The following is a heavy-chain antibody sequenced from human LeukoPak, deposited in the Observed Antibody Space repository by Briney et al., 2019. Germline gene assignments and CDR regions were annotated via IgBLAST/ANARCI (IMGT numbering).Heavy chain of an antibody. V-gene: IGHV4-59*12. CDR3: ARDGDTAMILFAFDI. J-gene: IGHJ3*02. Sequence: SETLSLTCTVSGGSINSYYWSWIRQPPGKGLDWIGYICYSGTTSYDPSLKSRVTMSLDTSKNQFSLKLSSVTAADTAVYYCARDGDTAMILFAFDIWGQGTMVTVSS. D-gene: IGHD5-18*01. CDR2: ICYSGTT. CDR1: GGSINSYY.